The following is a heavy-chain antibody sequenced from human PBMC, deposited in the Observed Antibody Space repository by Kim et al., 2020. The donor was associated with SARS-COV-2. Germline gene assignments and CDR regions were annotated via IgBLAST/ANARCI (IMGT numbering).Heavy chain of an antibody. J-gene: IGHJ6*02. CDR1: GFRFSDYD. Sequence: GGSLRLSCAASGFRFSDYDMNWVRQAPGKGLEWLSSVSSSSRYTTYADSVRGRFIISRDNARDSLSLQMDSLQPEDTAVYYCARDPYNSHAMDLWGQGTT. D-gene: IGHD1-20*01. CDR2: VSSSSRYT. CDR3: ARDPYNSHAMDL. V-gene: IGHV3-11*05.